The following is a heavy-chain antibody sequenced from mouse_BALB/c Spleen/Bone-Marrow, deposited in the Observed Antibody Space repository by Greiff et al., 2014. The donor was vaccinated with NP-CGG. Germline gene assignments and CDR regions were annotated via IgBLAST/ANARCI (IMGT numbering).Heavy chain of an antibody. V-gene: IGHV2-6*02. CDR3: ARNPDGNYARDY. Sequence: LSITCTVSGFSLPSYGVHWVRQPPGTGLEWLVVIWSDGNTNYNSALKSRLSISKDNSKSQVFLKMNSIQTDDTAMYYCARNPDGNYARDYGGQGTSATVSS. CDR1: GFSLPSYG. CDR2: IWSDGNT. D-gene: IGHD2-1*01. J-gene: IGHJ4*01.